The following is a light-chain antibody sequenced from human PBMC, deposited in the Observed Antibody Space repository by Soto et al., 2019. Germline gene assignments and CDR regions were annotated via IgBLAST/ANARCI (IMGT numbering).Light chain of an antibody. CDR2: GNT. J-gene: IGLJ1*01. Sequence: QAVVTQPPSVSGAPGQRVTISCTGSSSYIGAGYDVHWYQQLPGAAPKLLFYGNTNRPSGVPDGFSGSKSGTSASLAITGLQAEDEADYYCQSYDSSLSGYVFGTGTKLTVL. V-gene: IGLV1-40*01. CDR1: SSYIGAGYD. CDR3: QSYDSSLSGYV.